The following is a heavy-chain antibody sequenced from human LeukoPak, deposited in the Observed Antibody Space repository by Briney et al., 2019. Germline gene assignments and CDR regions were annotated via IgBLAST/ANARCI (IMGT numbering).Heavy chain of an antibody. D-gene: IGHD2/OR15-2a*01. CDR2: INHSGST. CDR1: GGSFSGYY. CDR3: ARVFLGGWFDP. V-gene: IGHV4-34*01. Sequence: PSETLSLTCAVYGGSFSGYYWSWIRQPPGKGLEWIGEINHSGSTNYNPSLKSRVTISVDTSKNRFSLKLSSVTAADTAVYYCARVFLGGWFDPWGQGTLVTVSS. J-gene: IGHJ5*02.